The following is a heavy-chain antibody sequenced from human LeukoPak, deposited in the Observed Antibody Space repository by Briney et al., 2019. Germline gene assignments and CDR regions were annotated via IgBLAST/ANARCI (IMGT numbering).Heavy chain of an antibody. CDR2: INHSGST. J-gene: IGHJ5*02. CDR3: AREETTVNWFDP. Sequence: PSEALSLTCAVYGGSFSGYYWSWIRQPPGKGLEWIGEINHSGSTNYNPSLKSRVTISVDTSKNQFSLRLSFVTAADTAVYYCAREETTVNWFDPWGQGTLVTVSS. CDR1: GGSFSGYY. V-gene: IGHV4-34*01. D-gene: IGHD4-17*01.